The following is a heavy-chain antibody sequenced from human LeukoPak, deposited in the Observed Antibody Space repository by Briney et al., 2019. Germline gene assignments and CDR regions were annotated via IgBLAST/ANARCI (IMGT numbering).Heavy chain of an antibody. V-gene: IGHV4-59*01. CDR1: GGSISSYY. CDR3: ARDLQQLADY. D-gene: IGHD6-13*01. J-gene: IGHJ4*02. Sequence: SETLSLTCTVSGGSISSYYWSWIRQPPGKGLEWIGYIYYSGSTNYNPSLKSRVTISVDTCKNQFSLKLSSVIAADTAVYYCARDLQQLADYWGQGTLVPVSS. CDR2: IYYSGST.